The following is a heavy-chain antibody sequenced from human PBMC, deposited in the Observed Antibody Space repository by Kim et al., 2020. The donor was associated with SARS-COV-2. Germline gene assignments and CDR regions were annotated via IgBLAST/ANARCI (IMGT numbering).Heavy chain of an antibody. D-gene: IGHD1-26*01. V-gene: IGHV2-70*01. CDR3: ARMSGGRTFDD. Sequence: KYYSTSLKTRLTISKDTSKNQVVLTMTNMDPVDTATYYCARMSGGRTFDDWGQGTLVTVSS. CDR2: K. J-gene: IGHJ4*02.